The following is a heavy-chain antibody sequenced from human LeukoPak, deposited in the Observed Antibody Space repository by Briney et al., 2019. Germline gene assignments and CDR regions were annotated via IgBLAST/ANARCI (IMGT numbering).Heavy chain of an antibody. D-gene: IGHD2-21*02. CDR1: GGSISSYY. V-gene: IGHV4-59*01. CDR2: IYYSGST. CDR3: VIFTDYYFDY. J-gene: IGHJ4*02. Sequence: SETLSLTCTVSGGSISSYYWSWIRQPPGKGLEWIGYIYYSGSTNYNPPLKSRVTISVDTSKNQFSLKLSSVTAADTAVYYCVIFTDYYFDYWGQGTLVTVSS.